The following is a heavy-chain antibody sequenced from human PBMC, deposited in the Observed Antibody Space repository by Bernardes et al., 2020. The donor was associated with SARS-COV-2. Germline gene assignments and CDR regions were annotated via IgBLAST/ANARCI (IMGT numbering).Heavy chain of an antibody. CDR2: IVFGSGNT. V-gene: IGHV1-58*02. J-gene: IGHJ4*02. CDR1: GFIFTSYG. Sequence: GGSLRLSCAASGFIFTSYGMQWVRKARGQRLEWIGWIVFGSGNTNYAQQFQERVTITRDMSTSTAYMELSSLRSEDTAVYYCAADLGYCGGDCFDYWGQGTLVTVSS. D-gene: IGHD2-21*01. CDR3: AADLGYCGGDCFDY.